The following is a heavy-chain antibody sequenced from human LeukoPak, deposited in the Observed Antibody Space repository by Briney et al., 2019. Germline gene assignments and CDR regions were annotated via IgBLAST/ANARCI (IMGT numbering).Heavy chain of an antibody. CDR2: YDPADGET. Sequence: ASVKVSCKASGYTFNNHGITWVRQAPGQGLEWMGGYDPADGETIYAQKFQGRVTMTEDTSTDTDYMELSSLRSEDTAVYYCATQLSSGWPLRHLPFDYWGQGTLVTVSS. CDR3: ATQLSSGWPLRHLPFDY. V-gene: IGHV1-24*01. CDR1: GYTFNNHG. D-gene: IGHD3-22*01. J-gene: IGHJ4*02.